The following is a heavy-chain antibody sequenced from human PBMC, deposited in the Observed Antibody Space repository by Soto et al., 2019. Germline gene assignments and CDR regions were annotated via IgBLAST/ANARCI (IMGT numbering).Heavy chain of an antibody. D-gene: IGHD2-15*01. CDR1: GFTFSSYG. V-gene: IGHV3-30*18. Sequence: GGSLRLSCAASGFTFSSYGMHWVRQAPGKGLEWVAVISYDGSNKYYADSVKGRFTISRDNSKNTLYLQMNSLRAEDTAVYYCAKDSVCSGGSCYSSWFDPWGQGTLVTVSS. CDR2: ISYDGSNK. J-gene: IGHJ5*02. CDR3: AKDSVCSGGSCYSSWFDP.